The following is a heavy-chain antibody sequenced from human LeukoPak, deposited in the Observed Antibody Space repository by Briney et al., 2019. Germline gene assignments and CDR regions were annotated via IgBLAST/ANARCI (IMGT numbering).Heavy chain of an antibody. CDR3: ARDRLRLGYERTNWFDP. D-gene: IGHD2-15*01. Sequence: GGSLRLSCAASGFTFDDYGMSWVRQAPGKGLEWVSGINWNGGSTGYADSVKGRFTISRDNAKNSLYLQMNSLRAEDTAVYYCARDRLRLGYERTNWFDPWGQGTLVTVSS. CDR1: GFTFDDYG. J-gene: IGHJ5*02. CDR2: INWNGGST. V-gene: IGHV3-20*04.